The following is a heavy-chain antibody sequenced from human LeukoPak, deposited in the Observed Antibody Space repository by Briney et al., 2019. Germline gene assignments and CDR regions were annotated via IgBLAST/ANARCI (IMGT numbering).Heavy chain of an antibody. CDR3: ARHCREYGSGSRNWFDP. CDR2: IYTSGST. Sequence: SETLSLTCTVSGGSMSSGSYYWSWIRQPAGKGLEWIGRIYTSGSTNYNPSLKSRVTISVDTSKNQFSLKLSSVTAADTAVYYCARHCREYGSGSRNWFDPWGQGTLVTVSS. CDR1: GGSMSSGSYY. J-gene: IGHJ5*02. V-gene: IGHV4-61*02. D-gene: IGHD3-10*01.